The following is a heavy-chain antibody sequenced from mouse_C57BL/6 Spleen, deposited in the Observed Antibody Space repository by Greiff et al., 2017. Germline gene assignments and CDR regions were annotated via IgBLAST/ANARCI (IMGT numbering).Heavy chain of an antibody. Sequence: QVQLKESGAELVKPGASVKISCKASGYAFSSYWMNWVKQRPGKGLEWIGQIYPGDGDTNYNGKFKGKATLTADKSSSTAYMQLSSLTSEDSAVYFCARSGSSGYVWVDYWGQGTSVTVSS. CDR3: ARSGSSGYVWVDY. CDR1: GYAFSSYW. D-gene: IGHD3-2*02. J-gene: IGHJ4*01. V-gene: IGHV1-80*01. CDR2: IYPGDGDT.